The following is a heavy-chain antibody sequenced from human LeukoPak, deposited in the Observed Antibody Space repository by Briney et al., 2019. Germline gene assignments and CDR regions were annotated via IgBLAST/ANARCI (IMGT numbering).Heavy chain of an antibody. V-gene: IGHV4-39*01. CDR1: GSSISSSSYY. CDR2: IYYSGST. CDR3: AGLGGSWYYYYYGMDV. D-gene: IGHD3-16*01. J-gene: IGHJ6*02. Sequence: SETLSLTCTVSGSSISSSSYYWGWIRQPPGKGLEWIGSIYYSGSTYYNPSLKSRVTISVDTSKNQFSLKLSSVTAADTAVYYCAGLGGSWYYYYYGMDVWGQGTTVTVSS.